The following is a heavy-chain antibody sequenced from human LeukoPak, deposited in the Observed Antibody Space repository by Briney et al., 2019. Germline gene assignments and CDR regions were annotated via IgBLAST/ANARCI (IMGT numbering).Heavy chain of an antibody. CDR3: ARSVVAARPDLDY. J-gene: IGHJ4*02. V-gene: IGHV1-69*04. Sequence: SVKVSCKASGGTFSSYAINWVRQAPGQGLEWMGRIIPILGIANYAQKFQGRVTITADKSTSTAYMELSSLRSEDTAVYYCARSVVAARPDLDYWGQGTLVTVSS. CDR2: IIPILGIA. CDR1: GGTFSSYA. D-gene: IGHD2-15*01.